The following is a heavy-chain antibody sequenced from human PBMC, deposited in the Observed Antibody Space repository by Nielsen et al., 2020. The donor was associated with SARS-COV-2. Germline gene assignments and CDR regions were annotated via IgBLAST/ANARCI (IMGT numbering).Heavy chain of an antibody. J-gene: IGHJ4*02. CDR2: INHSGST. V-gene: IGHV4-34*01. D-gene: IGHD6-19*01. CDR1: GGSFSGYY. Sequence: SETLSLTCAVYGGSFSGYYWSWIRQPPGKGLEWIGEINHSGSTNYNPSLKSRVTISVDTSKNQFSLKLSSLTAADTAVYYCASGPYSSGWYYFDYWGQGTLVTVSS. CDR3: ASGPYSSGWYYFDY.